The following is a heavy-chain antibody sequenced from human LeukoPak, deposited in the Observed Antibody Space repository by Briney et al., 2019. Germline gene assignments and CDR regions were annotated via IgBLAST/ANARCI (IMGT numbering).Heavy chain of an antibody. CDR1: GYSISSGYY. V-gene: IGHV4-38-2*02. Sequence: SETLSLTCTVSGYSISSGYYWGWIRQPPGEGLEWIGGIYHSGSTYYNPSLKSRVTISVDTSKNQFSLKLSSVTAADTAVYCCARRGYSNGGFDYWGQGTLVTVSS. D-gene: IGHD4-11*01. CDR3: ARRGYSNGGFDY. CDR2: IYHSGST. J-gene: IGHJ4*02.